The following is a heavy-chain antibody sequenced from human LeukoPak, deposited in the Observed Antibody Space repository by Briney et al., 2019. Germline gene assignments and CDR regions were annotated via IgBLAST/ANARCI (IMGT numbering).Heavy chain of an antibody. D-gene: IGHD6-19*01. Sequence: PSETLSLTCTVSGGSISSSSHYWGWIRQSPGKGLEWIGSVFYSGTTYYNPSLKSRVTISVDTSKNQFSLRLSSMTAADRAVYYCARQSANFSSGWVFDNWGQGTLVTVSS. V-gene: IGHV4-39*01. CDR1: GGSISSSSHY. J-gene: IGHJ4*02. CDR2: VFYSGTT. CDR3: ARQSANFSSGWVFDN.